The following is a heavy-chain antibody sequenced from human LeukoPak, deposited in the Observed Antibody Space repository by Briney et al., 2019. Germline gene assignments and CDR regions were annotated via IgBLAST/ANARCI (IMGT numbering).Heavy chain of an antibody. D-gene: IGHD2-15*01. J-gene: IGHJ4*02. CDR3: AKSRIVDRRGYFDY. V-gene: IGHV3-23*01. CDR1: GFTLNIYP. Sequence: GGPLTLSCVASGFTLNIYPIPWVRQSPGRGLEWVSSIGTSGDTYFADSVNGRFTISKDDSKITLYLQMHSLGAEDTAVYDCAKSRIVDRRGYFDYWGQGTLVTVSS. CDR2: IGTSGDT.